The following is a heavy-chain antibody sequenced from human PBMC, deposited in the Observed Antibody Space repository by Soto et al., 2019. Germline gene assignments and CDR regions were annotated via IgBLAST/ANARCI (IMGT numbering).Heavy chain of an antibody. CDR3: ARGVVEWYPYYFDY. CDR1: GGSISSVDYY. J-gene: IGHJ4*02. V-gene: IGHV4-30-4*01. Sequence: QVQLQESGPGLVKPSQNLSLTCTVSGGSISSVDYYWSWIRQPPGKGLEWIWYIYYGGSTYYNQSLKSRVTISVDTSKNQFSLKLSSVTAADTAVYYCARGVVEWYPYYFDYWGQGTLVTVSS. CDR2: IYYGGST. D-gene: IGHD3-3*01.